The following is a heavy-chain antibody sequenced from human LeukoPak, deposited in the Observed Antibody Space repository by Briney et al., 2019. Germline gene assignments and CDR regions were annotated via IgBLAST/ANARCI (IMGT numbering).Heavy chain of an antibody. CDR3: ARLSSSGWQFDY. CDR2: IYYSGST. J-gene: IGHJ4*02. V-gene: IGHV4-39*01. Sequence: SETLSLTCTVSGGSISSSSYYWGWIRQPPGKGLEWIGSIYYSGSTYYNPSLKSRVTISVDTSKNQFSLKLSSVTVADTAVYYCARLSSSGWQFDYWGQGTLVTVSS. D-gene: IGHD6-19*01. CDR1: GGSISSSSYY.